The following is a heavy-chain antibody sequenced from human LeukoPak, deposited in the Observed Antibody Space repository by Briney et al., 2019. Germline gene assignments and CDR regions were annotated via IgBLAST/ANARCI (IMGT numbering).Heavy chain of an antibody. V-gene: IGHV2-5*02. CDR3: AHTGYSYGLDY. J-gene: IGHJ4*02. CDR2: IFWDDDK. D-gene: IGHD5-18*01. CDR1: GFSFTTSGVG. Sequence: SGPALVKPTQTLTLTCTFSGFSFTTSGVGVGWIRQRPGKALEWLGMIFWDDDKRYSPSLKSRLTITEHASDNQVVLTMTNMNPADTGTYFCAHTGYSYGLDYWGQGTLVTVSS.